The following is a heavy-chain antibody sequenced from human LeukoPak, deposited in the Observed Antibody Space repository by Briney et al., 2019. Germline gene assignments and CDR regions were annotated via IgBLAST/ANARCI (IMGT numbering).Heavy chain of an antibody. J-gene: IGHJ4*02. CDR3: AREHVGGY. V-gene: IGHV3-48*03. Sequence: PGGSLRLSCAASGFTFSSYEMNWVRQAPGKGLEWVSYISSSGTTIYYADSLKGRFTISRDNSKNTLYLQMNSLRAEDTAVYYCAREHVGGYWGQGTLVTVSS. CDR1: GFTFSSYE. D-gene: IGHD3-10*01. CDR2: ISSSGTTI.